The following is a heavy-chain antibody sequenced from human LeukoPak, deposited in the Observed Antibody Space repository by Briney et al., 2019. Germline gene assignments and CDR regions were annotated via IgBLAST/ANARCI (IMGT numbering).Heavy chain of an antibody. D-gene: IGHD2-15*01. V-gene: IGHV3-7*01. CDR2: IKQDGSEK. CDR1: GFIFSNYA. CDR3: ARDLDGGDY. J-gene: IGHJ4*02. Sequence: GASLRLSCAASGFIFSNYAMSWVRQAPGKGLEWVANIKQDGSEKYYVDSVKGRFTISRDNAKNSLYLQVNSLRAEDTAVYYCARDLDGGDYWGQGTLVTVSS.